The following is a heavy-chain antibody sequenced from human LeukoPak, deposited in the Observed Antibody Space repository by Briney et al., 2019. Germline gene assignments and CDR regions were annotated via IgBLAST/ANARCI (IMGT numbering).Heavy chain of an antibody. Sequence: ASVKVSCKASGYTFTGYYMHWVRQAPGQGLEWMGWINPNSGGTNYAQKFQGGVTMTRDTSISTAYMELSRLRSDDTAVYYCARGGTAIKRWFDPWGQGTLVTVSS. V-gene: IGHV1-2*02. J-gene: IGHJ5*02. CDR3: ARGGTAIKRWFDP. CDR1: GYTFTGYY. D-gene: IGHD2-21*02. CDR2: INPNSGGT.